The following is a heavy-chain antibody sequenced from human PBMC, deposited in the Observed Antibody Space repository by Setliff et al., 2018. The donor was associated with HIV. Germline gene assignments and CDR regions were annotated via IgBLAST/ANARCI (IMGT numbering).Heavy chain of an antibody. CDR2: VSYTGTT. D-gene: IGHD1-20*01. CDR3: ARGNGHWRY. J-gene: IGHJ4*02. CDR1: YASISTADYY. V-gene: IGHV4-30-4*01. Sequence: SETLSLTCTASYASISTADYYWSWIRQPPGKGLEWIGFVSYTGTTHYSPSRKSRITISVDASKNQFSLKMTSVTAADASIYYCARGNGHWRYWGQGSLVTVSS.